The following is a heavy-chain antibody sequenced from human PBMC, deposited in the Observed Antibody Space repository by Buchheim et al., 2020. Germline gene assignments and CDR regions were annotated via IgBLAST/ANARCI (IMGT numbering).Heavy chain of an antibody. V-gene: IGHV4-59*01. J-gene: IGHJ5*02. CDR3: ARGYYCSSTSCLNWFDP. D-gene: IGHD2-2*01. CDR1: GGSISSYY. CDR2: IYYSGST. Sequence: QVQLQESGPGLVKPSETLSLNCTVSGGSISSYYWSWIRQPPGKGLEWIGYIYYSGSTNYNPSLKSRVTISVDTSKNQFSLKLSSVTAADTAVYYCARGYYCSSTSCLNWFDPWGQGTL.